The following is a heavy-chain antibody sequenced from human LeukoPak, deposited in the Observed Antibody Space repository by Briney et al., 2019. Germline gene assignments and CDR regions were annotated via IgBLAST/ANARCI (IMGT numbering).Heavy chain of an antibody. CDR1: GFTFSAYG. D-gene: IGHD6-19*01. CDR3: TREGSGWYPYDY. Sequence: GGPLRRSCAASGFTFSAYGMSWVRQAPGKGLESVSIIYSDGSTYYADSVKGRFTISRDNSKNTLYLQMNSLRLEDTAVYYCTREGSGWYPYDYWGQGTLVTVSS. J-gene: IGHJ4*02. V-gene: IGHV3-66*02. CDR2: IYSDGST.